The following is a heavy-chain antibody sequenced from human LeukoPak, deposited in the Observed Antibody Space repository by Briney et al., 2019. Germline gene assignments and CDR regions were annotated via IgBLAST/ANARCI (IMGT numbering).Heavy chain of an antibody. Sequence: MTGGSLRLSCAASGFTFSSYNMDWVRQAPGKGLEWVSFIDSSSRYIYQADSVKGRFTISRDNAKSSVFLQMNSLRAEDTAVYYCARVGGHCTSTSCPPPDYWGQGTLVTVFS. D-gene: IGHD2-2*01. CDR1: GFTFSSYN. J-gene: IGHJ4*02. V-gene: IGHV3-21*01. CDR3: ARVGGHCTSTSCPPPDY. CDR2: IDSSSRYI.